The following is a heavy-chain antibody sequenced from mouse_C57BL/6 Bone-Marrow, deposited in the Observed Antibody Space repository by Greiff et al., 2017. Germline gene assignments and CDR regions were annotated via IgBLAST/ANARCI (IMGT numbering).Heavy chain of an antibody. D-gene: IGHD6-1*01. CDR2: ISSGGSYT. Sequence: EVKLVESGGDLVKPGGSLKLSCAASGFTFSSYGMSWVRQTPDKRLEWVATISSGGSYTYYPDSVKGRFTISRDNAKNTLYLQMSSLKSEDTAMYYCARASSFAYWGQGTLVTVSA. J-gene: IGHJ3*01. CDR3: ARASSFAY. V-gene: IGHV5-6*01. CDR1: GFTFSSYG.